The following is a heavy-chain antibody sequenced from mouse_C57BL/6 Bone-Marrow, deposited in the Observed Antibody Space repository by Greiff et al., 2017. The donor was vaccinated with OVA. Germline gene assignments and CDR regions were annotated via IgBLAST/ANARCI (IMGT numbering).Heavy chain of an antibody. Sequence: QVQLQQSGAELARPGASVKLSCKASGYTFTSYGISWVKQRTGQGLEWIGEIYPSSGNTYYNEKFKGKATLTADKSSSTAYMELRSLTSEDSAVYFCARSAHDYGTFDYWGQGTTLTVSS. CDR2: IYPSSGNT. CDR1: GYTFTSYG. CDR3: ARSAHDYGTFDY. J-gene: IGHJ2*01. V-gene: IGHV1-81*01. D-gene: IGHD1-1*01.